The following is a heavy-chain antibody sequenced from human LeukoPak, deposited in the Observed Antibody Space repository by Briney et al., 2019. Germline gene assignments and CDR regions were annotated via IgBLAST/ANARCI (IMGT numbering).Heavy chain of an antibody. CDR2: ISSGGTYI. D-gene: IGHD2-15*01. CDR1: GFTFDTYA. Sequence: GASLRLSCAASGFTFDTYAMIWVRQDPGKGLEWVSSISSGGTYIYYAESLRGRSTISRDNTKNFLYLQLSTLRVEDTAVYYCARDRPTGRSRGVVVQWGQGTLVTVSS. J-gene: IGHJ4*02. CDR3: ARDRPTGRSRGVVVQ. V-gene: IGHV3-21*01.